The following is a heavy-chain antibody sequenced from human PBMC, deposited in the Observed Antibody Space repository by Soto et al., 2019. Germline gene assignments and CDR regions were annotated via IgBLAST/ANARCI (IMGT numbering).Heavy chain of an antibody. Sequence: GGSLRLSFAASGFTVSRYAMSWFRQAPGKGLEWVSAISGSGGSTYYADSVKGRFTISRDNSKNTLYLQMNSLRAEDTAVYYCAKDPSVGYCSGGSCHLWGQGTLVTVSS. D-gene: IGHD2-15*01. CDR2: ISGSGGST. CDR1: GFTVSRYA. J-gene: IGHJ5*02. V-gene: IGHV3-23*01. CDR3: AKDPSVGYCSGGSCHL.